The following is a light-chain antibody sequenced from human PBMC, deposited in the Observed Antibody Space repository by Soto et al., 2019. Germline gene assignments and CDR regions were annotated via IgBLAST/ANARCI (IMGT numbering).Light chain of an antibody. CDR3: QQYYSTPLT. CDR2: GAS. CDR1: QRVSGSY. Sequence: IVLTQAPGTLSFSPGEVSTPSCRASQRVSGSYLAWYQQKPGQAPRLLIYGASSRATGIPDRFSGSGSGTDFTLTISSLQAEDVAVYYCQQYYSTPLTFGQGTKVDIK. J-gene: IGKJ1*01. V-gene: IGKV3-20*01.